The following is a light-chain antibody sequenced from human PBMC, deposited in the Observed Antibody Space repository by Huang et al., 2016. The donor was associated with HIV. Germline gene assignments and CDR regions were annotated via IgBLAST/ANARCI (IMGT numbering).Light chain of an antibody. Sequence: EIVMTQSPATLSVSPGERATLSCRASQNIGDNLTWYQHKPVQAPRLLIDGAATRATCIPPSFSGSGSGTEFTLTISGLESEDFAVYYCQQFNNWPPRFTFGPGTTVDVK. CDR1: QNIGDN. CDR3: QQFNNWPPRFT. J-gene: IGKJ3*01. CDR2: GAA. V-gene: IGKV3-15*01.